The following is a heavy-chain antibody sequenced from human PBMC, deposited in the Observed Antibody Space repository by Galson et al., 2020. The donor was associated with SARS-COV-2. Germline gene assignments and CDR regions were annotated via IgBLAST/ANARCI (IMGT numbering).Heavy chain of an antibody. CDR2: ISGSGTIT. Sequence: GGSLRLSCAASGFTFSTYAMSWVRLAPGKGLEWVSGISGSGTITNYADSVKGRFTISRDNSKNTLYLQMNSLRAEDTAVYYCAKDGATRTGAASDYWCQETLVTVSS. J-gene: IGHJ4*02. CDR1: GFTFSTYA. V-gene: IGHV3-23*01. CDR3: AKDGATRTGAASDY. D-gene: IGHD3-10*01.